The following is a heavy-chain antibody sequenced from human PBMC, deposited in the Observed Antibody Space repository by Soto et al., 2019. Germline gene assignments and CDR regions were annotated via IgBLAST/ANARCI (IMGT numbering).Heavy chain of an antibody. D-gene: IGHD3-10*01. CDR3: ARVANTYYYGSGSYHPYYVDY. J-gene: IGHJ4*02. V-gene: IGHV4-59*01. CDR2: IYYSGST. CDR1: GGSISSYY. Sequence: PSETLSLTCTVSGGSISSYYWSWVRQPPGKGLEWIGYIYYSGSTNYNPSLMSRVTISVDTSKNQFSLKLSSVTAADTAVYYCARVANTYYYGSGSYHPYYVDYWGQGTLVTVSS.